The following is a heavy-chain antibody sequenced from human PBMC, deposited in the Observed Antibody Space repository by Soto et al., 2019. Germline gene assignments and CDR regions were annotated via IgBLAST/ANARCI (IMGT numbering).Heavy chain of an antibody. CDR2: FSLSGTT. D-gene: IGHD2-8*02. CDR3: ARGMTPPGAPAWYYFDS. V-gene: IGHV4-4*07. CDR1: GASIAGSSY. J-gene: IGHJ4*02. Sequence: SETLSLTCSVSGASIAGSSYWSWIRQPAGKGLEWIGRFSLSGTTNYSPSLRSRVTMSADVSKNQFSLRLTSVTAADTALYYCARGMTPPGAPAWYYFDSWGQGTLVTSPQ.